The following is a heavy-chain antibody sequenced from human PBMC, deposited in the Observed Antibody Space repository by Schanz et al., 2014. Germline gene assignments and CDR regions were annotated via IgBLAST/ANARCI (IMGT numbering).Heavy chain of an antibody. CDR2: ISAYNGNT. D-gene: IGHD3-9*01. Sequence: QVQLVQSGAEVKKPGASVKVSCKASGYTFTSYGISWVRQAPGQGLEWMGWISAYNGNTKYPQKLQGRVTMTTDTATSTASMELRSLRSDATAVYYCARDAADFYDILTEEDYWGQGTPVTVSS. V-gene: IGHV1-18*01. CDR3: ARDAADFYDILTEEDY. CDR1: GYTFTSYG. J-gene: IGHJ4*02.